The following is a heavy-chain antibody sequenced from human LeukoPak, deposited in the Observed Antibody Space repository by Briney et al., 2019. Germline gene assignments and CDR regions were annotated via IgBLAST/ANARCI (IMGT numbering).Heavy chain of an antibody. CDR2: IDTSGGHT. D-gene: IGHD3-22*01. J-gene: IGHJ4*02. Sequence: GSLRLSCAASGFTFSSYSMNWVRQAPGKGLEWVSAIDTSGGHTYYADSVKGRFTISRDNSENTLNLQMNSLRAEDTAVYYCARHQGGRGGYWFDFWGQGTLVTVSS. CDR3: ARHQGGRGGYWFDF. CDR1: GFTFSSYS. V-gene: IGHV3-21*04.